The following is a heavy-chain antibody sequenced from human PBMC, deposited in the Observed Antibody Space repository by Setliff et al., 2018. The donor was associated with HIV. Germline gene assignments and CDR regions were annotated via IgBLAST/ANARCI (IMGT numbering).Heavy chain of an antibody. CDR2: INHSGSA. D-gene: IGHD6-13*01. Sequence: LSLTCAVYGGSFSNYFWSWLRQPPGKGLEWIGKINHSGSAKYNPSLQSRVAISVDISKNQFSLKLNSVTPDDTAVYYCARPSAANFFYSYAMDVWGQGSTVTVSS. CDR1: GGSFSNYF. J-gene: IGHJ6*02. V-gene: IGHV4-34*01. CDR3: ARPSAANFFYSYAMDV.